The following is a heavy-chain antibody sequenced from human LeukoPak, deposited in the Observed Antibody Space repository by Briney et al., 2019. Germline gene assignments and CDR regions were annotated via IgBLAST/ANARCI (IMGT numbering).Heavy chain of an antibody. V-gene: IGHV1-8*01. CDR3: ARAITYYDILTGYLIGDYYMDV. J-gene: IGHJ6*03. D-gene: IGHD3-9*01. CDR1: GYTFTSYD. Sequence: GASVKVSCKASGYTFTSYDINWLRQATGQGLEWMGWMNPNSGNTGYAQKFQGRVTMTRNTSISTAYMELSSLRSEDTAVYYCARAITYYDILTGYLIGDYYMDVWGKGTTVTVSS. CDR2: MNPNSGNT.